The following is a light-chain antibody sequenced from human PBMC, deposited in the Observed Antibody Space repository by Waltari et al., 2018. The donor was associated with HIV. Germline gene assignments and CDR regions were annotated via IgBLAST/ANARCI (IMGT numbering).Light chain of an antibody. CDR1: SSHVGRNY. V-gene: IGLV1-47*01. CDR3: TSWDDSLSIVV. Sequence: QSVLTQPPSASGTPGQRITLSCSGSSSHVGRNYVYWYQQLPGTAPKVLIFRTNQRPSGVPDRFSASKSGTSASLAISGLRSEDEADYYCTSWDDSLSIVVFGGGTKLTVL. J-gene: IGLJ2*01. CDR2: RTN.